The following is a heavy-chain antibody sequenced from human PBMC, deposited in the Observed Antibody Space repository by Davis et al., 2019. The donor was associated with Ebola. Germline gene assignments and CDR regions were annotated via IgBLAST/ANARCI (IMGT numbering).Heavy chain of an antibody. Sequence: GESLKISCAASGFTFSSYSMNWVRQAPGKGLEWVSSISSSSSYIYYADSVKGRFTISRDNAKNSLYLQMNSLRDEDTAVYYCARDNNWITDYWGQGTLVTVSS. V-gene: IGHV3-21*01. D-gene: IGHD1-1*01. CDR3: ARDNNWITDY. CDR1: GFTFSSYS. J-gene: IGHJ4*02. CDR2: ISSSSSYI.